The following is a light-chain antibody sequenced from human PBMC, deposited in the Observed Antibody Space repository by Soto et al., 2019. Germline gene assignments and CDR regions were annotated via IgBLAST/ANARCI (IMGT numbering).Light chain of an antibody. Sequence: QSALTQPASVSGSPGQSITISCTGTSSDVDGYNYVSWYQQHPGKAPKLMIYDVSNRPSGVSNRFSGSKSGNTASLTISGLQAEDEADYYCSSYTSSSRVFGGGTKVTVL. J-gene: IGLJ2*01. CDR1: SSDVDGYNY. CDR2: DVS. CDR3: SSYTSSSRV. V-gene: IGLV2-14*01.